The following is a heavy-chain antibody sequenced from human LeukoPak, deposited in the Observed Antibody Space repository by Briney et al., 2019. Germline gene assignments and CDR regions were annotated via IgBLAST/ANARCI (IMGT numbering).Heavy chain of an antibody. V-gene: IGHV4-39*01. CDR3: ARHGAGTRTIDY. CDR2: IYYSGST. D-gene: IGHD1-7*01. J-gene: IGHJ4*02. CDR1: GGSISSSSYY. Sequence: SETLSLTCTVSGGSISSSSYYWGWIRQPPGKGLEWIGSIYYSGSTYYNPSLKSRVTISVDTSKNQFSLKLSSVTAADTAVYYCARHGAGTRTIDYWGQGTLVTVSS.